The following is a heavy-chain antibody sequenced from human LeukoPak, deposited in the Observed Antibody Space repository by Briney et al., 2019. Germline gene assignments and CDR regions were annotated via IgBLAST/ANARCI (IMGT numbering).Heavy chain of an antibody. V-gene: IGHV4-59*01. CDR1: GGSMSSYY. D-gene: IGHD3-10*01. Sequence: SQTLSLTCTVSGGSMSSYYWSWIRRPPGKGLEWIGHMFYSGYTNYNPSLKRRVTISVDTSMDQFSLKLSSVTAADTAVYYCARVGTYGSGSYLSWLDYWGQGTLVTVSS. CDR2: MFYSGYT. J-gene: IGHJ4*02. CDR3: ARVGTYGSGSYLSWLDY.